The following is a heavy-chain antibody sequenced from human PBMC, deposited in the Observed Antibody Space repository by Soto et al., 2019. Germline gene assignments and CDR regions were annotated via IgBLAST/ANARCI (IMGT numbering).Heavy chain of an antibody. J-gene: IGHJ4*02. CDR1: GFRFSDYY. D-gene: IGHD3-10*02. CDR3: ARSGDNYNVLDF. Sequence: GGSLRLSCEASGFRFSDYYMSWIRQAPGKGLEWLSYSSNSGTYTRYADSVKGRFSISRDNAKNSLYLQINSLRGEDTAIYYCARSGDNYNVLDFWGKGTPVTVSS. V-gene: IGHV3-11*06. CDR2: SSNSGTYT.